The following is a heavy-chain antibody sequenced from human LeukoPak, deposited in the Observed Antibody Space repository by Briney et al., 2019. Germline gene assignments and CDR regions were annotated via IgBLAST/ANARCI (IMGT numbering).Heavy chain of an antibody. Sequence: NASETLSLTCTVSGDSISTDNYYWSWIRQPGGKGLEWIGHIYTSGSTIYNPSLKSRITISIDTSKNQFSLKLSSVTAADTAVYYCARGVVAAAGRTFDFWGQGTLVTVSS. V-gene: IGHV4-61*09. CDR2: IYTSGST. J-gene: IGHJ4*02. CDR3: ARGVVAAAGRTFDF. D-gene: IGHD6-13*01. CDR1: GDSISTDNYY.